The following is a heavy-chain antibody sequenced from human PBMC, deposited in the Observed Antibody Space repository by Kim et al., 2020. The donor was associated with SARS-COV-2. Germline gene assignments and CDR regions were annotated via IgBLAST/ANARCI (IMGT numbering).Heavy chain of an antibody. Sequence: YYSGSTHYTPSLKSRVTISVDTSKNQLSLKLSSVTAADTAVYYCARGTDYWGQGTLVTVSS. CDR3: ARGTDY. D-gene: IGHD1-1*01. V-gene: IGHV4-31*02. CDR2: YYSGST. J-gene: IGHJ4*02.